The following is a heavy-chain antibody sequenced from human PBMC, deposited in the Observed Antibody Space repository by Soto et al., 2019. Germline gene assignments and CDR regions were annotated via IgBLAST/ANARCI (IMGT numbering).Heavy chain of an antibody. CDR3: ARSLPMVRGVIRGGYYFDY. Sequence: QVQLVQSGAEVKKPGASVKVSCKASGYTFTSYYMHWVRQAPGQGLEWMGIINPSGGSTSYAQKFQGRVTMTRDTSTSTVYMELSSLISEDTAVYYCARSLPMVRGVIRGGYYFDYWGQGTLVTVSS. CDR2: INPSGGST. D-gene: IGHD3-10*01. CDR1: GYTFTSYY. J-gene: IGHJ4*02. V-gene: IGHV1-46*01.